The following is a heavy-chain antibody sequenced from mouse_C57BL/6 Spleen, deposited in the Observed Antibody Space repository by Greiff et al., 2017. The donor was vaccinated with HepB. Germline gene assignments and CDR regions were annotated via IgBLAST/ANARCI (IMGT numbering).Heavy chain of an antibody. CDR1: GYTFTDYY. V-gene: IGHV1-26*01. CDR3: ARGDYYGSSYDYFDY. D-gene: IGHD1-1*01. J-gene: IGHJ2*01. Sequence: SGPELVKPGASVKISCKASGYTFTDYYMNWVKQSHGKSLEWIGDINPNNGGTSYNQKFKGKATLTVDKSSSTAYMELRSLTSEDSAVYYCARGDYYGSSYDYFDYWGQGTTLTVSS. CDR2: INPNNGGT.